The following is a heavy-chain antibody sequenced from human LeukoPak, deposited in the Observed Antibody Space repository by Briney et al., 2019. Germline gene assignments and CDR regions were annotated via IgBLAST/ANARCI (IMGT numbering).Heavy chain of an antibody. CDR2: ISSSSNTI. CDR3: ARDINYCTPTLCHRNWFDP. Sequence: HPGGSLRLSCAASGFTFSSYSMNWVRQAPGKGLEWISYISSSSNTIYYADSVEGRFTISRDNAKNALYLQMNNLRAEDSAVYFCARDINYCTPTLCHRNWFDPWGQGILVTVSS. J-gene: IGHJ5*02. D-gene: IGHD2-8*01. V-gene: IGHV3-48*01. CDR1: GFTFSSYS.